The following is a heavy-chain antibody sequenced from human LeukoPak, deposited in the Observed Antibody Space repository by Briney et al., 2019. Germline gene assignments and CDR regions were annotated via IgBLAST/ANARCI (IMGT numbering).Heavy chain of an antibody. CDR1: EFTVSNNY. J-gene: IGHJ4*02. CDR3: ARALRVGLVTYSYYFDS. V-gene: IGHV3-53*01. Sequence: PGGSLRLSCAASEFTVSNNYMNWVRQAPGKGLEWVSIIYSGGTTYYADSVKGRFTISRDTSKNTVYLQMNSLRAEDTAVYYCARALRVGLVTYSYYFDSWGQGTLVSVSS. CDR2: IYSGGTT. D-gene: IGHD1-26*01.